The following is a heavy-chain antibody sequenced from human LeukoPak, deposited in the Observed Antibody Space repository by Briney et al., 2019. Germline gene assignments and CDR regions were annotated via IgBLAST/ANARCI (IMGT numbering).Heavy chain of an antibody. CDR3: ARVWPTREEFDP. Sequence: ASVKVSCKASGYTFTSYGISWVRQAPGQGLEWMGWISAYNGNTNYAQKLQGRVTMTTDTSASTAYMELSSLRSEDTAVYYCARVWPTREEFDPWGQGTQVTVSS. J-gene: IGHJ5*02. CDR1: GYTFTSYG. V-gene: IGHV1-18*01. D-gene: IGHD1-26*01. CDR2: ISAYNGNT.